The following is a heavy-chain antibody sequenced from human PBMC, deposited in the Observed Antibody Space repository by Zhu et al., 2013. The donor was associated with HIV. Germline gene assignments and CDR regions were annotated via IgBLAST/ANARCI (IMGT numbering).Heavy chain of an antibody. Sequence: QVQLVQSGAEVKKPGASVKVSCKASGYTFTSYGISWVRQAPGQGLEWMGWISAYNGNTNYAQKLQGRVTMTTDTSTSTAYMELRSLRSDDTAVYYCARSRFVVVTAIVIEAAFDIWGQGDNGSPSLQ. CDR2: ISAYNGNT. D-gene: IGHD2-21*02. V-gene: IGHV1-18*01. CDR3: ARSRFVVVTAIVIEAAFDI. J-gene: IGHJ3*02. CDR1: GYTFTSYG.